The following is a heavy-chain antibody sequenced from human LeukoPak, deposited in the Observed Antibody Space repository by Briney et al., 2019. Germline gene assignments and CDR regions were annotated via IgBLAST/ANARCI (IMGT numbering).Heavy chain of an antibody. CDR3: ARDGGYHGSGSQIFWDY. CDR2: IIPILGIA. CDR1: GGTFSSYA. V-gene: IGHV1-69*04. D-gene: IGHD3-10*01. Sequence: GSSVKVSCKASGGTFSSYAISWVRQAPGQGLEWMGRIIPILGIANYAQKFQGRVTITADKSTSTAYMELSSLRSEDTAVYYCARDGGYHGSGSQIFWDYWGQGTLVTVSS. J-gene: IGHJ4*02.